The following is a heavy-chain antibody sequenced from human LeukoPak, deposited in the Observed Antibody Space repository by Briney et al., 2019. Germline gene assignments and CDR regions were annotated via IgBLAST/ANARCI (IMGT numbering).Heavy chain of an antibody. J-gene: IGHJ3*02. D-gene: IGHD3-10*01. Sequence: GGSLRLSCAASGFTFSSYSMNWVRQAPGKGLEWVSGISSGGGSAYYADSVKGRFTISRDNSKNTLYLQMNSLRAEDTAVYYCAKGWGTMVRGVKASAFDIWGQGTMVTVSS. V-gene: IGHV3-23*01. CDR1: GFTFSSYS. CDR2: ISSGGGSA. CDR3: AKGWGTMVRGVKASAFDI.